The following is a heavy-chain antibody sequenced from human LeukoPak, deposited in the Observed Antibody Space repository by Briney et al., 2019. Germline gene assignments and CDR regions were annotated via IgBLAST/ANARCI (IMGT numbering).Heavy chain of an antibody. CDR1: EFTFNNHD. J-gene: IGHJ4*02. Sequence: PGRSLRLSCAASEFTFNNHDMHWVRQAPGKGLEWVAAISYDGRNKYYADSVKGRFTVSRDNSKDTQSLQMNSLRAEDTAVYYCLGYCSGGNCYSGGYWGQGTLVTVSS. D-gene: IGHD2-15*01. CDR2: ISYDGRNK. CDR3: LGYCSGGNCYSGGY. V-gene: IGHV3-30*03.